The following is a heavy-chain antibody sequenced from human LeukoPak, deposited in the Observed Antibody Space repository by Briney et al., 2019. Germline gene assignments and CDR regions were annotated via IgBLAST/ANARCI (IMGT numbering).Heavy chain of an antibody. J-gene: IGHJ4*02. CDR2: IKRDGSEK. V-gene: IGHV3-7*01. CDR1: GFTFSNYW. CDR3: ARTSSRDS. Sequence: GGSLRLSCAASGFTFSNYWMSWVRQAPEKGLEWVANIKRDGSEKYYVDSVTGRFTISRDNAKNTLYLQMNNLRAEDTAVYYCARTSSRDSWGQGTLVTVSS.